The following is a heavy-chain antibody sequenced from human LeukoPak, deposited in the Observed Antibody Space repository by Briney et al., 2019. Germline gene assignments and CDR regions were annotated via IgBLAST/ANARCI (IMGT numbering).Heavy chain of an antibody. CDR3: TSHEGDSSGYYLN. CDR2: IRSKAYGGTT. V-gene: IGHV3-49*03. D-gene: IGHD3-22*01. CDR1: GFTFGDYA. J-gene: IGHJ4*02. Sequence: GGSLRLSCTASGFTFGDYAMSWFRQAPGKGLEWVGFIRSKAYGGTTEYAASVKGRFTISRDDSKSIAYLQMNSLKTEDTAVYYCTSHEGDSSGYYLNWGQGTLVTVSS.